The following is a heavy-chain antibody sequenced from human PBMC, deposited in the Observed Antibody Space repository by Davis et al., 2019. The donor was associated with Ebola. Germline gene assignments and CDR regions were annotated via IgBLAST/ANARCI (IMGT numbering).Heavy chain of an antibody. CDR3: ARPWYSGTYYDAYDN. D-gene: IGHD1-26*01. J-gene: IGHJ3*02. V-gene: IGHV4-34*01. Sequence: SETLSLTCAVYGGSFSGYYWSWIRQPPGKGLEWVGSFSYGDNTHYYNPSLRSRVTISVDTSRNQFSLKLSSATAADTAVYYCARPWYSGTYYDAYDNWGQGTMVAVSS. CDR1: GGSFSGYY. CDR2: FSYGDNTH.